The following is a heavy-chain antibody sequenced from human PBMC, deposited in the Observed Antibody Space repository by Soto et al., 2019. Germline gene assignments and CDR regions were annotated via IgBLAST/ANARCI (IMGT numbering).Heavy chain of an antibody. CDR3: AKGRGGSGSLNPRFEF. CDR2: ISGGGDTT. V-gene: IGHV3-23*01. CDR1: GFTFNNYA. J-gene: IGHJ4*02. Sequence: EVQLLESGGGLVQPGGSLRLSCAASGFTFNNYAMTCVRQAPGKGLEWVSAISGGGDTTSYADSVKGRFTVSRDGSKNTMYLQMNSLRAEATALYYCAKGRGGSGSLNPRFEFWGQGTLVTVSS. D-gene: IGHD3-10*01.